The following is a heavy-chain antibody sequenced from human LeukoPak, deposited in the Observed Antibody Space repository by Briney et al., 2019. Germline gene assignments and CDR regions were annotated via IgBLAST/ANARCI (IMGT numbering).Heavy chain of an antibody. CDR3: ARSPYGDRPLSEQ. D-gene: IGHD4-17*01. CDR1: GFTFSSYV. CDR2: ISYDGSDK. J-gene: IGHJ4*02. Sequence: GGSLRLSCVVSGFTFSSYVFHWVRQAPGKGLEWVAFISYDGSDKLYADSVKGRFTISRDNSKRTLYLQMTSLRAEDTAIYYCARSPYGDRPLSEQWGQGTLVTVSS. V-gene: IGHV3-30*03.